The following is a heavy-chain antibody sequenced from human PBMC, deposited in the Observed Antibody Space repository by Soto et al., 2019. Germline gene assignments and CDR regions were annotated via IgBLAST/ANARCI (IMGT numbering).Heavy chain of an antibody. CDR2: FIPIFGTA. CDR3: ARDDGRYCSGGSCLNPFDY. D-gene: IGHD2-15*01. V-gene: IGHV1-69*13. Sequence: SVKVSCKASGGTFSSYAISWVRQAPGQGLEWMGGFIPIFGTANYAQKFQGRVTITADESTSTAYMELSSLRSEDTAVYYCARDDGRYCSGGSCLNPFDYWGQGTLVTVSS. J-gene: IGHJ4*02. CDR1: GGTFSSYA.